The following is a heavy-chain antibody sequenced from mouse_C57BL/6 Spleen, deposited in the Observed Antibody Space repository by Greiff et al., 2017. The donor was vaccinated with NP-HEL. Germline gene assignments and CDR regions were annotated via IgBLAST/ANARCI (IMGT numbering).Heavy chain of an antibody. CDR2: ISSGSSTI. CDR1: GFTFSDYG. J-gene: IGHJ4*01. V-gene: IGHV5-17*01. Sequence: EVHLVESGGGLVKPGGSLKLSCAASGFTFSDYGMHWVRQAPEKGLEWVAYISSGSSTIYYADTVKGRFTISRDNAKNTLFLQMTSLRSEDTAMYYCARRTGTGGYYAMDYWGQGTSVTVSS. CDR3: ARRTGTGGYYAMDY. D-gene: IGHD4-1*01.